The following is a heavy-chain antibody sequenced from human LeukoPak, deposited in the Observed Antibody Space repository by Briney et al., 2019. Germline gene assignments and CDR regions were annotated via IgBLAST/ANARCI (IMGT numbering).Heavy chain of an antibody. CDR3: ARGLLFDWYYFDY. D-gene: IGHD3-9*01. V-gene: IGHV3-23*01. CDR2: ISGSGANT. J-gene: IGHJ4*02. Sequence: PGGSLRLSCVASGFTFSTYGMSWVRQAPGKGLEWVSVISGSGANTYYADSVKGRFTISRDNSKNTLYLQMNSLRAEDTAVYYCARGLLFDWYYFDYWGQGTLVTVSS. CDR1: GFTFSTYG.